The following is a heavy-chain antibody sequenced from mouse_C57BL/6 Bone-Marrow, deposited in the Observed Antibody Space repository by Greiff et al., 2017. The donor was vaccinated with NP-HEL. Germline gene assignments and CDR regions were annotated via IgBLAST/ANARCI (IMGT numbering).Heavy chain of an antibody. CDR1: YTFSRRVH. CDR3: SEDSAVYYCAGGGYAMDY. V-gene: IGHV1-87*01. J-gene: IGHJ4*01. D-gene: IGHD1-1*02. Sequence: QVQLQQSGPELARPWASVKISCQAFYTFSRRVHFAIRDTNHWMQWVKQRPGQGLEWLGAIYPGYGDTSSNQKFKGTATLTADKSSSPAYMQLNSLTSEDSAVYYCAGGGYAMDYWGQGTSVTVSS. CDR2: GQGLEWLG.